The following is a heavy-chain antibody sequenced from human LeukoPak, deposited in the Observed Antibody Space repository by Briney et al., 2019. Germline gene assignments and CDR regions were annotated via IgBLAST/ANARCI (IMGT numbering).Heavy chain of an antibody. Sequence: ASVKVSCKASGYTFTSYDINWVRQATGQGLEWMGWMNPNSGNTGYAQKFQGRVTMTRNTSISTAYMELSSLRSEDTAVYYCARDRPYCGGDCYQDYYYYYGMDVWGQGTTVTVSS. D-gene: IGHD2-21*02. CDR2: MNPNSGNT. J-gene: IGHJ6*02. CDR1: GYTFTSYD. CDR3: ARDRPYCGGDCYQDYYYYYGMDV. V-gene: IGHV1-8*01.